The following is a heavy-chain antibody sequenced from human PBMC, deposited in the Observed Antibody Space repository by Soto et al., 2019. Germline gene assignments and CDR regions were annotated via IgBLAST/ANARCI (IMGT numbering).Heavy chain of an antibody. Sequence: QITLKESGPTLVKPTQTLTLTCTFSGFSLTTRGVGVGWIRQPPGKALECLALIYWDDDKHYSPSLQSRLSTTKDTSKNRVVLTMTNVDPVDTATYYCAHIPNYYQYDWFDPWGQGTLVSVSS. D-gene: IGHD3-16*01. CDR2: IYWDDDK. CDR1: GFSLTTRGVG. V-gene: IGHV2-5*02. J-gene: IGHJ5*02. CDR3: AHIPNYYQYDWFDP.